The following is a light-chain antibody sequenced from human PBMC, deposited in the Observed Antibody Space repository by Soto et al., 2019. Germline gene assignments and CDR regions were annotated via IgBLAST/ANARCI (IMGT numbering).Light chain of an antibody. CDR3: QQYGSSGT. Sequence: EMVLTQSPGTLSLSPGARATLSGRTSQSVNNNYLAWYQQKPGQAPRLLIYGASNRATGIPDRFSGSGSGTDFTLTISRLEPEDFAVYYCQQYGSSGTFGQGTKVDIK. V-gene: IGKV3-20*01. CDR1: QSVNNNY. J-gene: IGKJ1*01. CDR2: GAS.